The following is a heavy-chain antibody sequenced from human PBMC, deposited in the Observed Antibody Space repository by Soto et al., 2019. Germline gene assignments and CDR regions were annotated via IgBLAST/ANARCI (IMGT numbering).Heavy chain of an antibody. Sequence: GGSLRLSCAASGFTSSSYWMSWVRQAPGKGLEWVANIKQDGSENYYVDSVRGRFTISRDNTKNLLYLQMNSLRAEDTAVYYCARSGDNYNRLDYWGQGTPVTVSS. CDR2: IKQDGSEN. CDR3: ARSGDNYNRLDY. V-gene: IGHV3-7*01. J-gene: IGHJ4*02. D-gene: IGHD1-1*01. CDR1: GFTSSSYW.